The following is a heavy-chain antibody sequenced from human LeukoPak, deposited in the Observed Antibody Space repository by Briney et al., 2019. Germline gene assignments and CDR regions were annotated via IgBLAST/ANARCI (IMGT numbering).Heavy chain of an antibody. D-gene: IGHD3-16*01. V-gene: IGHV4-39*07. Sequence: SETLSLTCTVSGGSISSSSYYWGWIRQPPGKGLEWIGNIYYSGSTYYNPSLKSRVTISVDTSKNQFSLKLSSVTAADTAVYYCARPRGVWGSYFDPWGQGTLVTVSS. J-gene: IGHJ5*02. CDR2: IYYSGST. CDR1: GGSISSSSYY. CDR3: ARPRGVWGSYFDP.